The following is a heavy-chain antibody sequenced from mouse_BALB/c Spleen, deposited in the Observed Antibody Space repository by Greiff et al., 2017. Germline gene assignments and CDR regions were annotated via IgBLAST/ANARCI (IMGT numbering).Heavy chain of an antibody. D-gene: IGHD2-4*01. V-gene: IGHV1-37*01. CDR1: GYSFTGYF. CDR2: INPYNGDT. CDR3: GREGDYDPWFAY. J-gene: IGHJ3*01. Sequence: EVKLEESGPELVKPGASVKISCKASGYSFTGYFMNWVKQSHGKSLEWIGRINPYNGDTFYNQKFKGKAKLTVDKSSSTAHMELLSLTSEDSAVYYCGREGDYDPWFAYWGQGTLVTVSA.